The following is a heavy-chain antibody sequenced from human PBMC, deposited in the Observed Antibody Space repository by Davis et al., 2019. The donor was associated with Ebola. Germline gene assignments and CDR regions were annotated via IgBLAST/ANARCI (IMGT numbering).Heavy chain of an antibody. J-gene: IGHJ4*02. V-gene: IGHV5-51*01. D-gene: IGHD3-16*01. Sequence: GESLKISCKGSGYSFTSYWIGWARQLPGKGLEWMGIIYPGDSDTRYSPSFQGQVTISADKSISTAYLQWSSLKASDTAMYYCARRLSRITGYFDYWGQGTLVTVSS. CDR2: IYPGDSDT. CDR3: ARRLSRITGYFDY. CDR1: GYSFTSYW.